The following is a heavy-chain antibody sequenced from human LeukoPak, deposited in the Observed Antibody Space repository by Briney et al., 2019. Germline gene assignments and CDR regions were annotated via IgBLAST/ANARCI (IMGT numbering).Heavy chain of an antibody. CDR2: ISHSGST. CDR3: ASLTGDRGWYFDL. J-gene: IGHJ2*01. D-gene: IGHD7-27*01. V-gene: IGHV4-34*01. CDR1: GGSFSGYY. Sequence: KPSETLSLTCAVYGGSFSGYYWSWIRQPPGKGLEWIGEISHSGSTNYNPSLKSRVTISVDTSKNQFSLKLSSVTAADTAVYYCASLTGDRGWYFDLWGRGTLVTVSS.